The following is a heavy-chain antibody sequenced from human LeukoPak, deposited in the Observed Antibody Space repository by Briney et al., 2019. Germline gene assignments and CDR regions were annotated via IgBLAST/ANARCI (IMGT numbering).Heavy chain of an antibody. CDR3: ARIRYSGSYDAFDI. V-gene: IGHV3-48*03. CDR2: ISSSGSTI. D-gene: IGHD1-26*01. Sequence: GGSLRLSCAVSGFTFSSYEMNWVRQAPGKGLEWVSYISSSGSTIYYADSVKGRFTISRDNAKNSLYLQMNSLRAEDTAVYYCARIRYSGSYDAFDIWGQGTMVTVSS. J-gene: IGHJ3*02. CDR1: GFTFSSYE.